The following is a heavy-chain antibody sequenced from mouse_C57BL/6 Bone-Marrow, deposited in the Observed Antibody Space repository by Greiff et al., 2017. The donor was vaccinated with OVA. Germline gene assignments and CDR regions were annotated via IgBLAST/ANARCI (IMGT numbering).Heavy chain of an antibody. CDR3: TTGDYYGSSLWFAY. Sequence: VQLKESGAELVRPGASVKLSCTASGFNIKDDYMHWVKQRPEQGLEWIGWIDPENGDTEYASKFQGKATITADTSSNTAYLLLSSLTSEDTAVYYWTTGDYYGSSLWFAYWGQGTLVTVSA. V-gene: IGHV14-4*01. J-gene: IGHJ3*01. CDR2: IDPENGDT. CDR1: GFNIKDDY. D-gene: IGHD1-1*01.